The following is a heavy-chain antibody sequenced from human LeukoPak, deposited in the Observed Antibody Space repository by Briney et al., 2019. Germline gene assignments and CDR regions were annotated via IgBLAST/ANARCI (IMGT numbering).Heavy chain of an antibody. CDR2: IKQDGSEK. CDR3: ARRLRYCSGGSCYSAAFDI. V-gene: IGHV3-7*01. J-gene: IGHJ3*02. Sequence: GGSLRLSCAASGFTFSSYGMHWVRQAPGKGLEWVANIKQDGSEKYYVDSVKGRFTISRDNAKNSLYPQMNSLRAEDTAVYYCARRLRYCSGGSCYSAAFDIWGQGTMVTVSS. CDR1: GFTFSSYG. D-gene: IGHD2-15*01.